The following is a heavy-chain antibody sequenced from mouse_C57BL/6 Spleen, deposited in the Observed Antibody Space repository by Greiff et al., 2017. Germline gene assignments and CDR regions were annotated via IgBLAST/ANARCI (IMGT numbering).Heavy chain of an antibody. J-gene: IGHJ3*01. Sequence: EVMLVEPGGGLGKPGGSRKPSGAASEFPFSSNAWSGFRQTPEKRLEWVATISECGSSTYYPDNVKGRFTISRDNAKNNLYLQMSHLKSEDTAMYYCARDTTGSRGFAYWGQGTLVTVSA. D-gene: IGHD2-12*01. CDR3: ARDTTGSRGFAY. CDR2: ISECGSST. V-gene: IGHV5-4*01. CDR1: EFPFSSNA.